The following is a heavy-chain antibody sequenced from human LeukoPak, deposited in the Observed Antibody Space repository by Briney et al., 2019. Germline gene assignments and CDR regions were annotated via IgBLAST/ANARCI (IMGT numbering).Heavy chain of an antibody. CDR1: GFTFSSYA. CDR2: ISGSGGST. D-gene: IGHD3-22*01. V-gene: IGHV3-23*01. J-gene: IGHJ4*02. Sequence: GGSLRLSCAASGFTFSSYAMSWVRQAPGKGLEWVSAISGSGGSTYYADSVKGRFTISRDNSKNTLYLQMNSLRAEDTAVYYCANLFRIGKEYYYDSSGYLAVDYWGQGTLATVSS. CDR3: ANLFRIGKEYYYDSSGYLAVDY.